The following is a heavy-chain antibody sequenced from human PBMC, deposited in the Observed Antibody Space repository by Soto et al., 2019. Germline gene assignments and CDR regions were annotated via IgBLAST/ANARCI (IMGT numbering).Heavy chain of an antibody. CDR2: IYYSGST. CDR3: ARHAQLGWGFDY. CDR1: GVSISSYY. D-gene: IGHD6-13*01. Sequence: SETLSLTCTVSGVSISSYYWSWIRQPPGKGLEWIGYIYYSGSTNYNPSLKSRVTISVDTSKNQFSLKLSSVTAADTAVYYCARHAQLGWGFDYWGQGTLVTVSS. J-gene: IGHJ4*02. V-gene: IGHV4-59*08.